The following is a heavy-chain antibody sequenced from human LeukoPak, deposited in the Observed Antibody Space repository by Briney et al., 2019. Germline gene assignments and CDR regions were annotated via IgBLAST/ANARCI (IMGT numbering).Heavy chain of an antibody. CDR1: GGTFSSYA. CDR2: IIPTFGTV. Sequence: SVKVSCKASGGTFSSYAISWVRQAPGQGLEWMGGIIPTFGTVNYAQKFQGRVTITADKSTSTAYMELSSLRAEDTAIYYCAKDGFHRVYSGYGNWFDPWGQGTLVTVSS. J-gene: IGHJ5*02. CDR3: AKDGFHRVYSGYGNWFDP. V-gene: IGHV1-69*06. D-gene: IGHD5-12*01.